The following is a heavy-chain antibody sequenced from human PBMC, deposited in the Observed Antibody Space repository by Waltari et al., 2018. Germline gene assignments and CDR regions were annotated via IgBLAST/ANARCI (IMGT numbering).Heavy chain of an antibody. CDR1: GGSISSGGYY. CDR2: IYYSGST. J-gene: IGHJ2*01. CDR3: ATLTTVTTIYFDL. V-gene: IGHV4-31*03. Sequence: QVQLQESGPGLVKPSQTLSLTCTVSGGSISSGGYYWSWIRQHPGKGLEWIGYIYYSGSTYYNPALKSRVTISVDTSKNQFSLKLSSVTAADTAVYYCATLTTVTTIYFDLWGRGTLVTVSS. D-gene: IGHD4-17*01.